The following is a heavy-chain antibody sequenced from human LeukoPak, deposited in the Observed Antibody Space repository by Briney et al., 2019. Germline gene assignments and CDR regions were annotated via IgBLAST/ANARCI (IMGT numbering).Heavy chain of an antibody. Sequence: PGGSLRLSCVASEFIFSNFAMSWVRQAPGKGLEWVLTISGNAAATYYGDSVKGRFTISRDNSRNTLYLQMNSLRAEDTAIYYCAKDRTHRRYYDSTGYYNQYDYWGQGALVTVSS. D-gene: IGHD3-22*01. CDR3: AKDRTHRRYYDSTGYYNQYDY. J-gene: IGHJ4*02. CDR2: ISGNAAAT. V-gene: IGHV3-23*01. CDR1: EFIFSNFA.